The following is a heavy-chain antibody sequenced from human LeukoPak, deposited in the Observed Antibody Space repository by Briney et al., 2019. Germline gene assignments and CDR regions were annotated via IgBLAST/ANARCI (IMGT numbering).Heavy chain of an antibody. CDR3: VRESSHDDRGYFDD. V-gene: IGHV3-48*03. Sequence: GGSLRLSCSASGFTFNTFEMHWVPQAPGRGLEWVSYISSRGDTIHYADSVKGRLTISRDNAKNSLYLQMNSLRVEDTAVYYCVRESSHDDRGYFDDWGQGTLVTVSS. CDR2: ISSRGDTI. CDR1: GFTFNTFE. D-gene: IGHD1-1*01. J-gene: IGHJ4*02.